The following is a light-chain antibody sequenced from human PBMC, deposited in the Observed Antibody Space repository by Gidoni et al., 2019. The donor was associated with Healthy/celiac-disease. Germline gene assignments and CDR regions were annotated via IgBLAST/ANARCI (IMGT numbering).Light chain of an antibody. V-gene: IGLV1-40*01. J-gene: IGLJ2*01. CDR1: RSNIGAGHD. Sequence: SVLPPPPSVSGAPGQRVTISCTGSRSNIGAGHDVHWYQQLPGTAPKFLIYGNTRRPSGVPDRFSGSKSGTSASLVITGLQAEDEADYYCQSYDSSLSGVVFGGGTKLTVL. CDR3: QSYDSSLSGVV. CDR2: GNT.